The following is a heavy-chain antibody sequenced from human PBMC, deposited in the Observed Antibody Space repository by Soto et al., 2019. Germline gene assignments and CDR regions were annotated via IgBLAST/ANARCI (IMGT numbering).Heavy chain of an antibody. V-gene: IGHV4-59*01. CDR2: IYYSGVT. Sequence: QGQLQESGPGLVKPSETLSLTCTVSGDSISTYNWGWIRQPPGKGLEWFGCIYYSGVTNYNPSLKSRVTISVDTPKNQLSLKLNSVTAADTAVYYCARVAADIASWLDPWGQGTLVTVSS. CDR1: GDSISTYN. J-gene: IGHJ5*02. D-gene: IGHD5-12*01. CDR3: ARVAADIASWLDP.